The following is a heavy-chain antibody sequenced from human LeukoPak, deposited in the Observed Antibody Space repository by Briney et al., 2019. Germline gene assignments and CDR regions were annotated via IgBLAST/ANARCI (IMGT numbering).Heavy chain of an antibody. CDR1: GFTFSSYS. V-gene: IGHV3-21*01. CDR3: ARHWGSGAFDI. CDR2: ISSSSSYI. J-gene: IGHJ3*02. D-gene: IGHD7-27*01. Sequence: GGSLRLSCAASGFTFSSYSMNWVRQAPGKGLEWVSSISSSSSYIYYADSVKGRFTISRDNAKNSLYLQMNSLRAEDTAVYYCARHWGSGAFDIWGQGTMVTVSS.